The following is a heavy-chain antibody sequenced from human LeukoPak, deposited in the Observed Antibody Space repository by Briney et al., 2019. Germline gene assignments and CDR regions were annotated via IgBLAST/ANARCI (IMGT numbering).Heavy chain of an antibody. D-gene: IGHD1-26*01. CDR3: ARDQGSGSYYVDDAFDI. Sequence: GALRLSFAASGFTFSSYSMNWVRQAPGKGLEWVSSISSSSSYIYYADSVKGRFTISRDNAKNSLYLQMNSLRAEDTAVYYCARDQGSGSYYVDDAFDIWGQGTMVTVSS. V-gene: IGHV3-21*01. CDR1: GFTFSSYS. J-gene: IGHJ3*02. CDR2: ISSSSSYI.